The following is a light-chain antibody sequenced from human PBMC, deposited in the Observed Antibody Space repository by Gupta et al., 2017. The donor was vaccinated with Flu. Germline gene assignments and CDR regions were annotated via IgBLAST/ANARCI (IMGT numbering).Light chain of an antibody. J-gene: IGKJ1*01. CDR1: QSLVYSDGNTV. CDR3: MQGAHWPWA. CDR2: LVS. Sequence: VVMXXSPLSXPVALGXPASISCRSSQSLVYSDGNTVLHWFQQRPGQSPRRLIYLVSHRDSGVPDRFSGSGSGTVFTLKISRVEAEDVGVYFCMQGAHWPWAFGQGTKVEIK. V-gene: IGKV2-30*01.